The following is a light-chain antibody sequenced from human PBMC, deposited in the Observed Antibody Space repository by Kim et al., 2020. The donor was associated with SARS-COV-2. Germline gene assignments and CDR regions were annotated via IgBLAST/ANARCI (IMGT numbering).Light chain of an antibody. CDR3: AAWDDSLSGWV. J-gene: IGLJ3*02. Sequence: QSVLTQPPSASGTPEQRVTISCSGSSSNIGSNSVYWYQQLPGTAPKLLIYGSSQRPSGVPDRFSDSKSGTSASLAISGLRSEDEANYFCAAWDDSLSGWVFGGGTQLTVL. CDR1: SSNIGSNS. V-gene: IGLV1-47*01. CDR2: GSS.